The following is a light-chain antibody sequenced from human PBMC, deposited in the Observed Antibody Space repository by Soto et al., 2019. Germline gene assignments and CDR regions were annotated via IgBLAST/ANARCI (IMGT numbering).Light chain of an antibody. CDR2: DNN. V-gene: IGLV1-44*01. J-gene: IGLJ2*01. CDR1: GSNIGRNT. CDR3: AAWDDSLNSVV. Sequence: QSVLTQPPSASGTPGQRVTISCSGSGSNIGRNTGIWYQHLPGTAPKLLIYDNNQRSSGVPARFSGSKSGTSASLAISGLQSDDEAEYYCAAWDDSLNSVVFGGGTQLTVL.